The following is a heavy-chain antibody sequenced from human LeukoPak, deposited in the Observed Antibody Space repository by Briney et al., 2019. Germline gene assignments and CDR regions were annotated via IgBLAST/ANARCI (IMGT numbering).Heavy chain of an antibody. CDR1: GFAFSTYA. D-gene: IGHD6-13*01. J-gene: IGHJ4*02. CDR3: ARAFRVSDGSSKYVFFDY. Sequence: GGSLRLSCAASGFAFSTYAVSWVRQAPGKGLEWVSTLSGSGGSTYYADSVKGRVTISRDNSKNTLYLQMNNLRAEDTAVYHCARAFRVSDGSSKYVFFDYWGQGTLVTVSS. CDR2: LSGSGGST. V-gene: IGHV3-23*01.